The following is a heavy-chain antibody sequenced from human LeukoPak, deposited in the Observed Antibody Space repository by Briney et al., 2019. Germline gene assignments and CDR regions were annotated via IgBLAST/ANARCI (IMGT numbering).Heavy chain of an antibody. V-gene: IGHV3-23*01. D-gene: IGHD2/OR15-2a*01. CDR3: AKDSVSTAGNSFCSDDAFDI. CDR2: ISGSGGST. Sequence: SGGSLRLSCAASGFTFSSYAMSWVRQAPGKGLEWVSAISGSGGSTYCADSVKGRFTISRDNSKNTLYLQMNSLRAEDTAVYYCAKDSVSTAGNSFCSDDAFDIWGQGTMVTVSS. J-gene: IGHJ3*02. CDR1: GFTFSSYA.